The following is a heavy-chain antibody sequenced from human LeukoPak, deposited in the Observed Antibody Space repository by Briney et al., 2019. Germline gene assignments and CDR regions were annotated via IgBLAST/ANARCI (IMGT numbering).Heavy chain of an antibody. Sequence: TSLKGSCKASGGTFSSYAISWVRQAPGQGLEWMGGIIPIFGTANYAQKFQGRVTITTDESTSTAYMELSSLRSEDTAVYYCARARYYYDSSRYYRSLTDYYNYMDVWGKGTTVTVSS. CDR1: GGTFSSYA. CDR2: IIPIFGTA. J-gene: IGHJ6*03. CDR3: ARARYYYDSSRYYRSLTDYYNYMDV. V-gene: IGHV1-69*05. D-gene: IGHD3-22*01.